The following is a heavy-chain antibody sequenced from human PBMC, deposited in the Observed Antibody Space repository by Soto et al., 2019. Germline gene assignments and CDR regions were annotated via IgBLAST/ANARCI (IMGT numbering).Heavy chain of an antibody. D-gene: IGHD2-2*01. CDR3: AGDRSRCSRTSCSRSNWFDP. Sequence: ASVKVSCKASGYTFTSYGISWVRQAPGQGLEWMGWISAYNGNTNYAQKLQGRVTMTTDTSTSTAYMELRSLRSDDTAVYYCAGDRSRCSRTSCSRSNWFDPWGQGTLVTVSS. CDR1: GYTFTSYG. V-gene: IGHV1-18*04. J-gene: IGHJ5*02. CDR2: ISAYNGNT.